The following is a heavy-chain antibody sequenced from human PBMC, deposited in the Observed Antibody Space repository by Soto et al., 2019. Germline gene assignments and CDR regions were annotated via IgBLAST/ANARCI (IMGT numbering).Heavy chain of an antibody. D-gene: IGHD2-15*01. V-gene: IGHV1-8*01. CDR3: ARGVGYCSGGSCYSGWFDP. J-gene: IGHJ5*02. CDR2: MNPNSGNT. CDR1: GYTFTSYD. Sequence: ASVKVSCKASGYTFTSYDINWVRQATGQGLEWMGWMNPNSGNTGYAQKFQGRVTMTRNTSISTAYMELSSLRSEDTAVYYCARGVGYCSGGSCYSGWFDPWGQGTLVTAPQ.